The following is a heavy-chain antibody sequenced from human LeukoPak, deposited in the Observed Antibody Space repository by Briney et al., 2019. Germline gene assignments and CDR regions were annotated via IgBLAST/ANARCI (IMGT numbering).Heavy chain of an antibody. J-gene: IGHJ4*02. D-gene: IGHD5-12*01. CDR3: AKGYSGYDWSLVDY. CDR1: NFTFGSYG. CDR2: ISYDGSNK. V-gene: IGHV3-30*18. Sequence: PGGSLRLSCAASNFTFGSYGMNWVRHVPGKGLEWVAVISYDGSNKYYADSVKGRFTISRDNSKNTLYLQMNSLRAEDTAVYYCAKGYSGYDWSLVDYWGQGTLVTVSS.